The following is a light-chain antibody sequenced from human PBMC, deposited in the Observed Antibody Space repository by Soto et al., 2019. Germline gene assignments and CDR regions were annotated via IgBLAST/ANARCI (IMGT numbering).Light chain of an antibody. Sequence: DIQITHSPNSLSASVGDRVTITCRASQSISSYLHWYQQNPGKAPKYLIQAASSLQGGVPSTFSGSGSGTDFTLTINTLHPEDFATYYCLQVYCCPRTFGQGTKV. CDR2: AAS. CDR1: QSISSY. V-gene: IGKV1-39*01. CDR3: LQVYCCPRT. J-gene: IGKJ1*01.